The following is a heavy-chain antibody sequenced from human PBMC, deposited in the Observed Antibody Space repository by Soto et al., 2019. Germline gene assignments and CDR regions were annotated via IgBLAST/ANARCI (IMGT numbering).Heavy chain of an antibody. V-gene: IGHV4-39*01. D-gene: IGHD5-18*01. CDR3: ARVPRGYTYGYPGSFDY. CDR1: YGSISITSVF. Sequence: PSETLSLTCTVSYGSISITSVFWGWVRQPPGKGLEWIGNVDYSGTAYFNPSLGSRAFFPIDTSKNQFSLTLYSVTAADTGVYYCARVPRGYTYGYPGSFDYWGQGTLVTVSS. J-gene: IGHJ4*02. CDR2: VDYSGTA.